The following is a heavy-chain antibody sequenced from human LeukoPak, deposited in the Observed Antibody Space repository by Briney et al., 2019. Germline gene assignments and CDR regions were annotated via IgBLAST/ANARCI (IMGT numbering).Heavy chain of an antibody. CDR1: GFTFSSYA. D-gene: IGHD5-18*01. V-gene: IGHV3-23*01. J-gene: IGHJ4*02. CDR2: ISGSGGST. CDR3: AKDMKYSYGYSDY. Sequence: GGSLRLSCAASGFTFSSYAMSWVRQAPGKGLEWVSAISGSGGSTYYADSVKGRSTISRDNSKNTLYLQMNSLRAEDTAVYYCAKDMKYSYGYSDYWGQGTLVTVSS.